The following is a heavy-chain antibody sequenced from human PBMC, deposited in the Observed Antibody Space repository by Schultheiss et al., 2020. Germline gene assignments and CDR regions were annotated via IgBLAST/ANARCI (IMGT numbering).Heavy chain of an antibody. CDR2: IYYSGST. D-gene: IGHD3-10*01. J-gene: IGHJ5*02. V-gene: IGHV4-59*01. CDR3: ARGITMVRGANWFDP. CDR1: GGSISSYY. Sequence: SQTLSLTCTVSGGSISSYYWSWIRQPPGKGLEWIGYIYYSGSTNYNPSLKSRVTISVDTSKNQFSLKLSSVTAADTAVYYCARGITMVRGANWFDPWGQGTLVNVSS.